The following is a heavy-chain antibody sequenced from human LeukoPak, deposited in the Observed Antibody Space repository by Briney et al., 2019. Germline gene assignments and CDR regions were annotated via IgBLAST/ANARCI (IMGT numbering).Heavy chain of an antibody. V-gene: IGHV3-21*01. D-gene: IGHD3-10*02. CDR1: GFTFSSYS. CDR2: ISTSSSYI. CDR3: AELGITMIGGV. J-gene: IGHJ6*04. Sequence: GGSLRLSCAASGFTFSSYSMNWVRQAPGKGLEWVASISTSSSYIYYADSLKGRFTISRDNAKNSLHLQMNSLRAEDTAVYYCAELGITMIGGVWGKGTTVTISS.